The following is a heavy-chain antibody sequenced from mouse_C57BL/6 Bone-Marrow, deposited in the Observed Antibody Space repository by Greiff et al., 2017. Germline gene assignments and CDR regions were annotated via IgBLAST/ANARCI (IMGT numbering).Heavy chain of an antibody. Sequence: EVQVVESGGGLVKPGGSLKLSCAASGFTFSSYAMSWVRQTPEKRLEWVATISDGGSYTYYPDNVKGRFTISRDNAKNNLYLQMSHLKSDDTAMYYCARAGYDVYYWFAYWGQGTLVTVSA. CDR2: ISDGGSYT. D-gene: IGHD2-3*01. CDR1: GFTFSSYA. CDR3: ARAGYDVYYWFAY. V-gene: IGHV5-4*01. J-gene: IGHJ3*01.